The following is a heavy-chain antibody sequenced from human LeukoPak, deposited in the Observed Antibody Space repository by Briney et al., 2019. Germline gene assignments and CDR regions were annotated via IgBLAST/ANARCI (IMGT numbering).Heavy chain of an antibody. CDR1: GFTFNGYA. J-gene: IGHJ4*02. D-gene: IGHD1-26*01. CDR3: ARLSGGSYAYFDY. V-gene: IGHV3-23*01. CDR2: ISPTGAGT. Sequence: PGGSLRLSCAASGFTFNGYAMSWVRQAPRKGLEWVSTISPTGAGTYYADSVKGLFTISRDNSKNTLYLEMNSLRAEDTAIYYCARLSGGSYAYFDYWGQGTLVTVSS.